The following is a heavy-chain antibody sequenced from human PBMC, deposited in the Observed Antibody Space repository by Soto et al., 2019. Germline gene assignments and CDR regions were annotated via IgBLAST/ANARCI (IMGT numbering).Heavy chain of an antibody. CDR3: ARWGHPAVKAFDI. CDR1: GASVNDYY. V-gene: IGHV4-59*02. CDR2: IHYTGSR. J-gene: IGHJ3*02. Sequence: PSETLSLTCTVSGASVNDYYWNWVRQPLGKGLEWIGFIHYTGSRIFNPSLQSRVTMSVDVSQNQFSLRLTSVIAADTAIYYCARWGHPAVKAFDIWGQGTTVTVSS. D-gene: IGHD3-16*01.